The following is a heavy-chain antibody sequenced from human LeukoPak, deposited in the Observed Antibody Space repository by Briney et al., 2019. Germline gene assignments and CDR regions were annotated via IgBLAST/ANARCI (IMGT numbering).Heavy chain of an antibody. V-gene: IGHV4-59*01. Sequence: PSETLSLTCTVSGGSISSYYWSWIRQPPGKGLEWIGYIYYSGSTNYNPSLKSRVTISVDTSKNQFSLKLSSVTAADTAVYYCARGSPQVVLRFLEWPSASPYFDYWGQGTLVTVSS. J-gene: IGHJ4*02. CDR3: ARGSPQVVLRFLEWPSASPYFDY. CDR1: GGSISSYY. CDR2: IYYSGST. D-gene: IGHD3-3*01.